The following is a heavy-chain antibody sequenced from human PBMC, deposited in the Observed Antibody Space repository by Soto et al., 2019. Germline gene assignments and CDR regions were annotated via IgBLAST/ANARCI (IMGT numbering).Heavy chain of an antibody. D-gene: IGHD3-3*01. CDR1: GFTFTSSA. J-gene: IGHJ6*02. Sequence: SVKVSCKASGFTFTSSAVQWVREARGQRLEWIGWIVVGSGNTNYAQKFQERVTITRDMSTSTAYMELSSLRSEDTAVYYCAAVQLRFLEWLPLDVWGQGTTVTVSS. CDR2: IVVGSGNT. V-gene: IGHV1-58*01. CDR3: AAVQLRFLEWLPLDV.